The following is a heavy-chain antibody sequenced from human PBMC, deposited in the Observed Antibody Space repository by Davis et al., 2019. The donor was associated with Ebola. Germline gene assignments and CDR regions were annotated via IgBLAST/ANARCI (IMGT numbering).Heavy chain of an antibody. J-gene: IGHJ6*02. D-gene: IGHD5-18*01. CDR3: ATSRDTAMPYYGMDV. V-gene: IGHV4-39*07. Sequence: MPSETLSPTCTVSGGSIISSSSYWGWIRQPPRKGLEWIGSIYYSGITYYNPSLKSRVTISVDTSKNQFSLKLSSVTAADTAVYHCATSRDTAMPYYGMDVWGQGTTVTVSS. CDR1: GGSIISSSSY. CDR2: IYYSGIT.